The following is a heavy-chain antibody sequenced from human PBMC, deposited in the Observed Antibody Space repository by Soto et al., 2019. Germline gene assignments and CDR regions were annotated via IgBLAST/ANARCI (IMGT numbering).Heavy chain of an antibody. CDR2: IRPDNGNR. J-gene: IGHJ1*01. V-gene: IGHV1-18*01. CDR1: GYTFSTSG. CDR3: ARDTESNRYND. D-gene: IGHD1-20*01. Sequence: RASVKVSCKTSGYTFSTSGMSWVRQAPGQGLEWVGWIRPDNGNRKSAQTLQGRVTLTTDTSASTAYMELRSLTSDDPAMYYCARDTESNRYNDWGQGTLVTVSS.